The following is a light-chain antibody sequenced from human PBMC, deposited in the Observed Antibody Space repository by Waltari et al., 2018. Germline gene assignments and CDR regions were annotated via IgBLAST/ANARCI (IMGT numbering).Light chain of an antibody. Sequence: EIVVTQSPATLSVSPGDTATVSCRASQSVRTNLAWYQPKPGQAPRLLIHAASTRATAIPARFSGSGSGTEFTLTVSSLHSEDSAVYYCQQYNVWPHTFGQGTRLEIK. CDR1: QSVRTN. V-gene: IGKV3-15*01. CDR3: QQYNVWPHT. CDR2: AAS. J-gene: IGKJ2*01.